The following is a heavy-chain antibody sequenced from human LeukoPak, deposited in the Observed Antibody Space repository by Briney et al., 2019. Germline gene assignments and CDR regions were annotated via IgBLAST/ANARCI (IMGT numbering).Heavy chain of an antibody. D-gene: IGHD3-22*01. CDR3: ARGWDSSGSLDY. V-gene: IGHV1-18*01. CDR1: GGTFSSYG. Sequence: ASVKVSCKASGGTFSSYGISWVRQAPGQGLEWMGWISAYNGNTNYAQKLQGRVTMTTDTSTSTAYVELRSLGSDDTAVYYCARGWDSSGSLDYWGQGTLVTVSS. CDR2: ISAYNGNT. J-gene: IGHJ4*02.